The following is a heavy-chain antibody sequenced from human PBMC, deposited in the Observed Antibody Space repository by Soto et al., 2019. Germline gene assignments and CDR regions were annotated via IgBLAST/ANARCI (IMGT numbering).Heavy chain of an antibody. J-gene: IGHJ6*02. CDR2: ISAYNGNT. V-gene: IGHV1-18*04. Sequence: ASVKVSCKASGYTFTSYGISWVRQAPGQGLEWMGWISAYNGNTNYAQKLQGRVTMTTDTSTSTAYMELRSLRSDDTAVYYCARDLVYSRSWRGPGYYYGMDVWGQGTTVTVSS. CDR3: ARDLVYSRSWRGPGYYYGMDV. D-gene: IGHD6-13*01. CDR1: GYTFTSYG.